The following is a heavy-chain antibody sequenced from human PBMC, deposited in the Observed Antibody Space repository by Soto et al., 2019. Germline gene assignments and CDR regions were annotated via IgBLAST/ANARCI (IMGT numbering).Heavy chain of an antibody. Sequence: GSLGLAGAASGFTFSNYSMNWLRQAPGKGLEWVSSISSSSSYIYYADSVRGRFTISRDSAKNSLYLHMNSLRAEDTAVYYCARSRGRTMFDPWGQGTLVTVYS. CDR2: ISSSSSYI. V-gene: IGHV3-21*01. D-gene: IGHD3-10*01. CDR3: ARSRGRTMFDP. J-gene: IGHJ5*02. CDR1: GFTFSNYS.